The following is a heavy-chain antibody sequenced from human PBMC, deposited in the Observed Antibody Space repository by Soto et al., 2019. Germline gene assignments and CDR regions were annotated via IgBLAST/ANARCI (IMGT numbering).Heavy chain of an antibody. CDR1: SDSISAYS. CDR3: AREGNLGRWLQPLDF. J-gene: IGHJ4*02. Sequence: SETLSLTCTVSSDSISAYSWSWVRQPPGKGLEWIGNIHYNGNTKYNPSLKSRVSMSVDTSKNQFSLRLISVTAADTAKYFCAREGNLGRWLQPLDFWGQGTLVTVPS. CDR2: IHYNGNT. D-gene: IGHD5-12*01. V-gene: IGHV4-59*01.